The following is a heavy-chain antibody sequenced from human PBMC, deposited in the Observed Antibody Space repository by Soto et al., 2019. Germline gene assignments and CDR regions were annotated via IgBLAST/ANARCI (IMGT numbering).Heavy chain of an antibody. V-gene: IGHV3-9*01. CDR2: ISWNSGSI. CDR3: AKDTWFGELLSHSGFDY. D-gene: IGHD3-10*01. Sequence: GGSLRLSCAASGFTFDDYAMHWVRQAPGKGLEWVSGISWNSGSIGYADSVKGRFTISRDNAKNSLYLQMNSLRAEDTALYYCAKDTWFGELLSHSGFDYWGQGTLVTVSS. CDR1: GFTFDDYA. J-gene: IGHJ4*02.